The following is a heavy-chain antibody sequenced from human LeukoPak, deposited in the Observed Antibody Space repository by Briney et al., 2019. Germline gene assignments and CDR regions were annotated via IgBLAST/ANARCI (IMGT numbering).Heavy chain of an antibody. V-gene: IGHV4-39*01. D-gene: IGHD3-22*01. CDR3: ARQGWTMTGAWFDP. CDR1: DDSISSSSYY. Sequence: SETLSLTCTVSDDSISSSSYYWGWIRQPPGKGLEWIGNIYYSGSTYYNPSLRSRVTTSVDTSKNQFSLRLSSVTAADTAVYYCARQGWTMTGAWFDPWGQGTLVTVSS. J-gene: IGHJ5*02. CDR2: IYYSGST.